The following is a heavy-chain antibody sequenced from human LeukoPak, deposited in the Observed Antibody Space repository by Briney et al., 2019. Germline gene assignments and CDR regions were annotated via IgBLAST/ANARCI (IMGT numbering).Heavy chain of an antibody. CDR2: ISWNSGSI. J-gene: IGHJ4*02. CDR3: AKGPTFGELLY. CDR1: GFTFDDYA. Sequence: QAGGSLRLSCAASGFTFDDYAMHWVRQAPGKGLEWVSGISWNSGSIGCADSVKGRFTISRDNAKNSLYLQMNSLRAEDTALYYCAKGPTFGELLYWGQGTLVTVSS. V-gene: IGHV3-9*01. D-gene: IGHD1-26*01.